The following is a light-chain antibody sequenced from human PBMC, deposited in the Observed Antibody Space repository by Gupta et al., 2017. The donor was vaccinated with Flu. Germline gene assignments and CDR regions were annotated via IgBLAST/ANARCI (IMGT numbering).Light chain of an antibody. Sequence: ISCRASQSLLHSNGYYYLDWYLQKPGQSRQRLIYLGSNRASGVPDRFSGSGSGTDFTLKISIVEAEDVGFYYWMQAQQTPKTFGQGTKVEIK. CDR3: MQAQQTPKT. CDR1: QSLLHSNGYYY. J-gene: IGKJ1*01. V-gene: IGKV2-28*01. CDR2: LGS.